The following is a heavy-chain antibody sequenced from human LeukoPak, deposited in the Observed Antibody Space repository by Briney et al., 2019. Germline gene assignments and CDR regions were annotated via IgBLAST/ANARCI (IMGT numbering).Heavy chain of an antibody. D-gene: IGHD3-3*01. CDR3: ARSSYDFWSGYYLPNWFDP. CDR2: IYHSGST. J-gene: IGHJ5*02. Sequence: SETLSLTCAVSGGSISSGGYSWSWIRQPPGKGLEWIGYIYHSGSTYYNPSLKSRVTISVDRSKNQFSLKLSSVTAADTAVYYCARSSYDFWSGYYLPNWFDPWGQGTLVTVSS. CDR1: GGSISSGGYS. V-gene: IGHV4-30-2*01.